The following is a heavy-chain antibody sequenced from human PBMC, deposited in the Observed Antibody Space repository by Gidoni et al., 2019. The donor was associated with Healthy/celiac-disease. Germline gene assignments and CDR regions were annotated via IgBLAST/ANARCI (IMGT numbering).Heavy chain of an antibody. CDR2: IYYSGST. Sequence: QLQLQESGPGLVKPSETLSLTCPVSGGSLSSRRYYWGWIRQPPGKGLEWIGSIYYSGSTYYNPSLKSRVTISVDTSKNQFSLKLSSVTAADTAVYYCARRKRVVVISGAFDIWGQGTMVTVSS. D-gene: IGHD3-22*01. CDR1: GGSLSSRRYY. J-gene: IGHJ3*02. V-gene: IGHV4-39*01. CDR3: ARRKRVVVISGAFDI.